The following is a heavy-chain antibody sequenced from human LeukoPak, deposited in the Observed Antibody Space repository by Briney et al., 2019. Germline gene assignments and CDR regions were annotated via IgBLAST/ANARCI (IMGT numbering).Heavy chain of an antibody. J-gene: IGHJ4*02. Sequence: GASLKISCKGSGYSFTSYWIGWVRQMPGKGLEWMGIIYPGDSDTRYSPSFQGQVTISADKSISTAYLQWTSLKASDTAIYYCARRTDRSFWYLDYWGQGTLVTVSS. CDR3: ARRTDRSFWYLDY. V-gene: IGHV5-51*01. CDR1: GYSFTSYW. CDR2: IYPGDSDT.